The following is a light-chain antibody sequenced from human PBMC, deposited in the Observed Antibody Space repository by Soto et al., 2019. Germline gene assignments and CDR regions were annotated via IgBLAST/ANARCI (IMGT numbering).Light chain of an antibody. CDR1: SSDVGKYDY. J-gene: IGLJ3*02. Sequence: QSALTQPPSASGSPGQSVTISCTGTSSDVGKYDYVSWFQHHPGKAPKLIIYEVSKRPSGVPDRFSGSKSGSTASLTVSGLQTGDEADYFCVTWDTSLRTGVIGGGTKLTVL. CDR2: EVS. CDR3: VTWDTSLRTGV. V-gene: IGLV2-8*01.